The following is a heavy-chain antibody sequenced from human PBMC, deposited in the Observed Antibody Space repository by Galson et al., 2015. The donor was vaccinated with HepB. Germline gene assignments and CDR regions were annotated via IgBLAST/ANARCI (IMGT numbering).Heavy chain of an antibody. CDR3: ATTQRQKNHAAN. Sequence: SVKVSCKASGYTFSTYSITWVRQAPGQGLEWMGWISPYNRDTKYARKFQGRVTMTTDTFTTTAYMELRSLRSDDTAVYYCATTQRQKNHAANWGQGTLVTVS. J-gene: IGHJ4*02. CDR1: GYTFSTYS. CDR2: ISPYNRDT. D-gene: IGHD1-1*01. V-gene: IGHV1-18*01.